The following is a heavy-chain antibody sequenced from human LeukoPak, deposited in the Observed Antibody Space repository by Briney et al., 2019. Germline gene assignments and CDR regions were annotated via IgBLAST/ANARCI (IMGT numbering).Heavy chain of an antibody. CDR2: INPSGGST. CDR1: GYTFTSYY. CDR3: ARDDLDMATIGPRGTDY. V-gene: IGHV1-46*01. Sequence: GASVKVSCKASGYTFTSYYMHWVRQAPGQGLEWMGIINPSGGSTSYAQKFQGRVTMTRDMSTSTVFMELSSLRSEDTAVYYCARDDLDMATIGPRGTDYWGQGTLVTVSS. J-gene: IGHJ4*02. D-gene: IGHD5-24*01.